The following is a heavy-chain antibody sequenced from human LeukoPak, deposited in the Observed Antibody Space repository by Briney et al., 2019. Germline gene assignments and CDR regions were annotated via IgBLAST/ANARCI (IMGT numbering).Heavy chain of an antibody. V-gene: IGHV3-23*01. CDR1: GSTFSSYA. Sequence: PGGSLRLSCTASGSTFSSYAMSWVRQAPGKGLEYVSTISAGGGSTFYADSMKGRSAISRDNSRNTVYLQMNSLRAEDTAVYYCAKDHNIAVAGTPFDYWGQGTLVTVSS. D-gene: IGHD6-19*01. J-gene: IGHJ4*02. CDR3: AKDHNIAVAGTPFDY. CDR2: ISAGGGST.